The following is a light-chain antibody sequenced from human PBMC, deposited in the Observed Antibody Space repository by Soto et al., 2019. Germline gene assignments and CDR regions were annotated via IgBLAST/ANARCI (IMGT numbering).Light chain of an antibody. CDR1: SNNIGDYNY. Sequence: QSALTQPASVSRAPGQSITISCTGTSNNIGDYNYVSWYQQHPGRAPKLMIYEVTNRPSGVSNRFSGSKSGNTASLTISGLQAQDEADYYCSSYTSSTTLVVFGTGTKLTVL. CDR3: SSYTSSTTLVV. J-gene: IGLJ1*01. V-gene: IGLV2-14*01. CDR2: EVT.